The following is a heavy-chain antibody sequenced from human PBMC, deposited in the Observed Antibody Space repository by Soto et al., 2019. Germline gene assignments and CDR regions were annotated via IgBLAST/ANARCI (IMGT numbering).Heavy chain of an antibody. CDR3: ARHHVLVVDP. V-gene: IGHV4-39*01. D-gene: IGHD2-15*01. J-gene: IGHJ5*02. CDR1: GGSINSSSYY. CDR2: IDYSGDA. Sequence: QLQLQETGPGLVRPSETLSLTCTVSGGSINSSSYYWGWIRQPPGKGLEWIGSIDYSGDAYYNPPLKSRVTTSIDTSKNQFSLKLFSVTAADTAVYYCARHHVLVVDPWGQGTLVTVSS.